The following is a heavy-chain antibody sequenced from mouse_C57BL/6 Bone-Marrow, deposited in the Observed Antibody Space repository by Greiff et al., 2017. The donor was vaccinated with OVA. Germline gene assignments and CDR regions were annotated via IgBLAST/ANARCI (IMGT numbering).Heavy chain of an antibody. CDR1: GYTFTDYN. V-gene: IGHV1-18*01. Sequence: EVQLQQSGPELVKPGASVKIPCKASGYTFTDYNMDWVKQSHGKSLEWIGDINPNNGGTIYTQKFKGKATLTVDKSSSTAYMELRSLTSEDTAVYYCASVYGNGGAWFAYWGQGTLVTVSA. CDR2: INPNNGGT. CDR3: ASVYGNGGAWFAY. D-gene: IGHD2-10*02. J-gene: IGHJ3*01.